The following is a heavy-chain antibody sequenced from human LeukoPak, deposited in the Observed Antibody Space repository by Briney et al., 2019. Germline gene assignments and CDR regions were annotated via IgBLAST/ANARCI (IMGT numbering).Heavy chain of an antibody. V-gene: IGHV3-21*04. J-gene: IGHJ4*02. Sequence: GGSLRLSCAAFGFTFSSYSMIWVRQAPGKGLEWVSSTTSSNSYIYYADSVKGRFAISRDNAMNSLYLQMNSLRAEDTAVYYCARGMEERVYDILTGYYKMGYYFDYWGQGTLVTVSS. D-gene: IGHD3-9*01. CDR1: GFTFSSYS. CDR3: ARGMEERVYDILTGYYKMGYYFDY. CDR2: TTSSNSYI.